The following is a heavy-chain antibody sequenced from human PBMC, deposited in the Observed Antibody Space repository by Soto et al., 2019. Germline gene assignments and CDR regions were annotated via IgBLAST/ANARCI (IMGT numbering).Heavy chain of an antibody. J-gene: IGHJ4*02. CDR2: ISSSSTI. V-gene: IGHV3-48*01. CDR3: ARDQRYVSAY. Sequence: PGGSLRLCCAASGFTFSSYSMNWVRQAPGKGLEWVSYISSSSTIYYADSVKGRFTISRDNAKNSLYLQMNSLRAEDTAVYYCARDQRYVSAYWGQGTLVTVSS. D-gene: IGHD3-9*01. CDR1: GFTFSSYS.